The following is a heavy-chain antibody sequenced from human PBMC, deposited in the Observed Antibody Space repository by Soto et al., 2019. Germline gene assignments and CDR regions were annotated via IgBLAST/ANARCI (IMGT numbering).Heavy chain of an antibody. V-gene: IGHV3-74*01. CDR2: INSDGSTT. CDR3: ARGIKNLYGGDV. Sequence: EVQLVESGGGLVQPGGSLRLSCAASGFTFPSYWMHWVRQVPGKGLVWVSRINSDGSTTNYADSVKGRFTISRDNAKNTLYLQMNSLRAEDTAMYYCARGIKNLYGGDVWVQGTTVTVS. CDR1: GFTFPSYW. J-gene: IGHJ6*02. D-gene: IGHD1-7*01.